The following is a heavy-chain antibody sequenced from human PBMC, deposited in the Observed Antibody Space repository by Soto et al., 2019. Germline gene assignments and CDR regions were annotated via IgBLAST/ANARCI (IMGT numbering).Heavy chain of an antibody. CDR1: GFSFSSCA. Sequence: VGSLRLSCTASGFSFSSCALHWGWKPQRPGKEWVAVISFDGSNKSYADSVKGRFTISRDNSKNTLYLQMNSLSAEDTAVYYFARGSSDWNFDKWGQGTLITVCS. CDR3: ARGSSDWNFDK. J-gene: IGHJ4*02. D-gene: IGHD1-1*01. CDR2: ISFDGSNK. V-gene: IGHV3-30-3*01.